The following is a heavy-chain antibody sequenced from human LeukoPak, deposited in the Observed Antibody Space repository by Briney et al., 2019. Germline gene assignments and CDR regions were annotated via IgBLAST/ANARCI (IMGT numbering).Heavy chain of an antibody. CDR3: ARAATLADRAFDY. CDR2: INHSRST. CDR1: GGSFSGYY. D-gene: IGHD3-10*01. J-gene: IGHJ4*02. V-gene: IGHV4-34*01. Sequence: PSETLSLTCAVYGGSFSGYYWSWIRQPPGKGLEWIGEINHSRSTNYNPSLKSRVTISVDTSKNQFSLKLSSVSAADTAVYYCARAATLADRAFDYWGQGTLVTVSS.